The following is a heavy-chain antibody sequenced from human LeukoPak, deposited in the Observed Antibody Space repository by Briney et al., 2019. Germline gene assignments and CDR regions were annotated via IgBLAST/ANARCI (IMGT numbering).Heavy chain of an antibody. V-gene: IGHV4-59*01. CDR2: IYYSGST. J-gene: IGHJ4*02. Sequence: PSETLSLTCTVSGGSISSYYWSWIRQPPGKGLEWIGYIYYSGSTNYNPSLKSRVTISVDTSKNQFSLKLSSVTAADTAVYYCARGRLGWSYDYWGRGTLVTVSS. CDR3: ARGRLGWSYDY. D-gene: IGHD6-19*01. CDR1: GGSISSYY.